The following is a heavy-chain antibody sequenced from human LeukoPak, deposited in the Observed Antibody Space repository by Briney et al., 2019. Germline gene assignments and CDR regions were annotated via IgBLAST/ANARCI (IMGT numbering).Heavy chain of an antibody. J-gene: IGHJ4*02. CDR3: ARGTVTMVDY. D-gene: IGHD3-10*01. CDR1: GFTLSSNY. Sequence: GGSLRLSCAASGFTLSSNYMSWVRQAPGRGLEWVSVIYSGGSTYYADSVKGRFTISRDNSKNTLFLQMNSLRAGDTAVYYCARGTVTMVDYWGQGTLVTVSS. CDR2: IYSGGST. V-gene: IGHV3-66*01.